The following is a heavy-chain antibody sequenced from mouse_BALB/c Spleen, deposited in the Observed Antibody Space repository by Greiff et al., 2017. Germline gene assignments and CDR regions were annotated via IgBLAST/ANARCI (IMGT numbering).Heavy chain of an antibody. CDR2: ISNGGGST. CDR3: ARGKTTVVATPFAY. V-gene: IGHV5-12-2*01. D-gene: IGHD1-1*01. CDR1: GFTFSSYT. J-gene: IGHJ3*01. Sequence: EVNVVESGGGLVQPGGSLKLSCAASGFTFSSYTMSWVRQTPEKRLEWVAYISNGGGSTYYPDTVKGRFTISRDNAKNTLYLQMSSLKSEDTAMYYCARGKTTVVATPFAYWGQGTLVTVSA.